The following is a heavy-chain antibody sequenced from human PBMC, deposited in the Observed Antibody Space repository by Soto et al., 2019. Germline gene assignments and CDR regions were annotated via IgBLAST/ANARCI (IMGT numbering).Heavy chain of an antibody. CDR3: ARVPYSSSPKPYYFDY. CDR2: INHSGST. Sequence: QVQLQQWGAGLLKPSETLSLTCAVYGVSFSGYYWSWIRQPTGNGLEWLGEINHSGSTNYNPSLKSRVTIPVDPSKNQFYLKLSSVTAEDTAVYYCARVPYSSSPKPYYFDYWGQGTLVTVSS. D-gene: IGHD6-13*01. J-gene: IGHJ4*02. CDR1: GVSFSGYY. V-gene: IGHV4-34*01.